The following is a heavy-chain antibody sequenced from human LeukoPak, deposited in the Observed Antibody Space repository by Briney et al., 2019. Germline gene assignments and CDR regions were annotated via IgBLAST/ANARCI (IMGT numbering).Heavy chain of an antibody. V-gene: IGHV3-53*01. D-gene: IGHD3-10*02. CDR1: GFTVSSNY. CDR3: SKAPYYVLPCFDY. CDR2: IYTGGST. Sequence: SGGSLRLSCAASGFTVSSNYMSWVRQAPGKGLEWVSLIYTGGSTYYADSVKGRFTISRDNSKNTLYLQMNSLRADDTAVYYCSKAPYYVLPCFDYWGQGTLVTVSS. J-gene: IGHJ4*02.